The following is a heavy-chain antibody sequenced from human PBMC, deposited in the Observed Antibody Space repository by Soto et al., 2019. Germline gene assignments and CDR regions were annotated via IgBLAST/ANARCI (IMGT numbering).Heavy chain of an antibody. Sequence: SETLSLTCTVSGGSISSADYYWSWIRQPPGKGLEWIGYFHSSGATYKDPSLKSRVTISVDTSKNQISLKLDSVTAADTAVYYCASIWFGDFDYWGHGTMVTVSS. CDR3: ASIWFGDFDY. D-gene: IGHD3-10*01. CDR2: FHSSGAT. V-gene: IGHV4-30-4*01. J-gene: IGHJ4*01. CDR1: GGSISSADYY.